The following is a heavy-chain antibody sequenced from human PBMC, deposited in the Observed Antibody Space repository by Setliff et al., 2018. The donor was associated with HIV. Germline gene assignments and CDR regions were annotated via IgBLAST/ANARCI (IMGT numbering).Heavy chain of an antibody. CDR3: AISIPPDAFDI. CDR2: IIPIFGTA. V-gene: IGHV1-69*05. Sequence: SVKVSCKASGGSFTSYTFSWVRQAPGQGLEWMGGIIPIFGTANYAQKFQGRVTITTDESTSTAYMELSSLRSEDTAVYYCAISIPPDAFDIWGQGTMVTVSS. J-gene: IGHJ3*02. CDR1: GGSFTSYT.